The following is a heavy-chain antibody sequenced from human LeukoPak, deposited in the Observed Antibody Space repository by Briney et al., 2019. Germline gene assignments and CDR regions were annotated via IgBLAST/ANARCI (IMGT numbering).Heavy chain of an antibody. V-gene: IGHV3-30*03. Sequence: PGRSLRLSCVASGFTFSSYGMHWVRQAPGKGLEWVAVISYDGGNKHYVDSVKGRFTISRDNSKNTVHLQMNSLRVEDTAVYYCAATKTFDYWGQGTLVTVSS. D-gene: IGHD1-26*01. CDR3: AATKTFDY. CDR2: ISYDGGNK. J-gene: IGHJ4*02. CDR1: GFTFSSYG.